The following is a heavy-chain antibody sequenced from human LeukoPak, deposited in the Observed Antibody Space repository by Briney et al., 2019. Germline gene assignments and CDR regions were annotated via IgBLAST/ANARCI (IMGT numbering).Heavy chain of an antibody. J-gene: IGHJ4*02. CDR1: GGSISTYY. CDR3: ARLLHPGGYEWLFVS. Sequence: SETLSLTCTISGGSISTYYWSWIRQPPGKGLEWIGYIYYSENTNYNPTLKSRVTISVDTSKNQFSLKLSSVTAADTAVYYCARLLHPGGYEWLFVSRGQGTLVTVSS. CDR2: IYYSENT. V-gene: IGHV4-59*01. D-gene: IGHD5-12*01.